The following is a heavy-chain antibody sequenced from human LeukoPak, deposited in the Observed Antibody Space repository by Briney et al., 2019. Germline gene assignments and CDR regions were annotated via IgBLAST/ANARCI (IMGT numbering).Heavy chain of an antibody. Sequence: GGSLRLSYAASGFTFSDYYMSWIRQAPGKGLEWVSYISSSGSTIYYADSVKGRFTISRDNAKNSLYLQMNSLRAEDTAVYYCARDRPRFGGYYYYGMDVWGQGTTVTVSS. V-gene: IGHV3-11*01. J-gene: IGHJ6*02. CDR1: GFTFSDYY. CDR3: ARDRPRFGGYYYYGMDV. D-gene: IGHD3-10*02. CDR2: ISSSGSTI.